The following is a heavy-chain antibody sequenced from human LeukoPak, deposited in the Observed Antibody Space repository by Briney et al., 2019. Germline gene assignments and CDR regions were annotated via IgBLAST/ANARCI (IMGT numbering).Heavy chain of an antibody. J-gene: IGHJ4*02. Sequence: SQTLSLTRTVSGGSISSGDYYWSWIRQPPGKGLEWIGYIYYSGSTYYNPSLKSRVTISVDTSKNQFSLKLSSVTAADTAVYYCARVASSSWYYFDYWGQGTLVTVSS. CDR3: ARVASSSWYYFDY. CDR1: GGSISSGDYY. V-gene: IGHV4-30-4*08. CDR2: IYYSGST. D-gene: IGHD6-13*01.